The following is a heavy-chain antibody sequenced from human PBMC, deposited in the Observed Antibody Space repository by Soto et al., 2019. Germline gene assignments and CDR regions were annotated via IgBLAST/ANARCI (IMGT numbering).Heavy chain of an antibody. Sequence: WGSLRLSCAASGFTFSSYGMHWVRQAPGKGLEWVAVISYDGSNKYYADSVKGRFTISRDNSKNTLYLQMNSLRAEDTAVYYCAKDPYYDFWSGYYPTDGMDVWGQGTTVTVSS. V-gene: IGHV3-30*18. CDR2: ISYDGSNK. D-gene: IGHD3-3*01. CDR3: AKDPYYDFWSGYYPTDGMDV. J-gene: IGHJ6*02. CDR1: GFTFSSYG.